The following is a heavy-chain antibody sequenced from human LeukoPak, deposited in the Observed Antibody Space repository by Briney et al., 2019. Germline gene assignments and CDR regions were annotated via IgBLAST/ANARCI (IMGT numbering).Heavy chain of an antibody. J-gene: IGHJ4*02. V-gene: IGHV3-43*02. D-gene: IGHD5-12*01. Sequence: PGGSLRLSCAATGFNFDEYARHWARQAPGKGLEWVSLISADGDGTYYAASVKGRFTISRDKSKNSLYLQMNSLRTEHTAFYYYAKDRWLRDRRPIDYWGQETLVTVSS. CDR2: ISADGDGT. CDR3: AKDRWLRDRRPIDY. CDR1: GFNFDEYA.